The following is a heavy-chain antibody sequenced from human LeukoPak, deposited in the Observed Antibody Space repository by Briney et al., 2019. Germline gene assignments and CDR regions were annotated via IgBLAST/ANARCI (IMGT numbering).Heavy chain of an antibody. CDR3: ARGRPAFYFDY. CDR1: GFAFSSYS. D-gene: IGHD3-16*01. V-gene: IGHV3-48*02. Sequence: PGGSLRLSCAASGFAFSSYSMNWVRQAPGKGLEWVSYITSSSSTIYYADSVKGRFTTSRDNAKNSLYLQVNSLRDEDTAVYYCARGRPAFYFDYWGQETVVTVSS. CDR2: ITSSSSTI. J-gene: IGHJ4*02.